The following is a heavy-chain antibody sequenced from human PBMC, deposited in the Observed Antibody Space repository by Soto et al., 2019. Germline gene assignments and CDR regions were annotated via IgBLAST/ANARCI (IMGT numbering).Heavy chain of an antibody. J-gene: IGHJ3*02. Sequence: PGGSLRLSCAACGFTFSTYAITWVRQAPWKGLEWLSGISGSGGTTYYADSVKGRFTISRDNSKNTLYLQMNSLRAEDTAVYYCAKGINSGTYNAFYIWRRLTLVTV. CDR1: GFTFSTYA. D-gene: IGHD6-25*01. CDR3: AKGINSGTYNAFYI. V-gene: IGHV3-23*01. CDR2: ISGSGGTT.